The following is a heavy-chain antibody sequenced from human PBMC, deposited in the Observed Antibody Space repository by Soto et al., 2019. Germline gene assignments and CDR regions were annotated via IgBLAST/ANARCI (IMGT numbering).Heavy chain of an antibody. D-gene: IGHD6-13*01. CDR2: ISCEGSNK. J-gene: IGHJ4*02. CDR1: GIIFSSYG. CDR3: GKEKRYCNRGYRASDLDY. V-gene: IGHV3-30*18. Sequence: QVQLVESGGGVVQPGKSLRLSCAASGIIFSSYGMHWVRQAPGKGLEWVATISCEGSNKWYSDSVRGRFAISRDNSKKTPYLQKNSLRPEDTALYYCGKEKRYCNRGYRASDLDYWGQGTLVTVSP.